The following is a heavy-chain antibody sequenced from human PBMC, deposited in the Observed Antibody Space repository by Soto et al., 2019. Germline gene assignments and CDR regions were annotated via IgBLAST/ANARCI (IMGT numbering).Heavy chain of an antibody. Sequence: SVKVSCKASGGTFSSYAISWVRQAPGQGLEWMGGIIPIFGTANYAQKFQGRVTITADESTSTAYMELSSLRSEDTAVYYCARDLTLYGGNSGDSYYYGMDVWGQGTTGTVSS. J-gene: IGHJ6*02. CDR1: GGTFSSYA. V-gene: IGHV1-69*13. D-gene: IGHD3-16*02. CDR3: ARDLTLYGGNSGDSYYYGMDV. CDR2: IIPIFGTA.